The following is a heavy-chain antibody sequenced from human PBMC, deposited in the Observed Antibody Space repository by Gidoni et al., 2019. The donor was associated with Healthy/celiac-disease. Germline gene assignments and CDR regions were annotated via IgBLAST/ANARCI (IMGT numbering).Heavy chain of an antibody. D-gene: IGHD1-26*01. Sequence: QLQLQESGPGLVQPSETLSLTCTVSGGSISSSSYYWGWLRQPPGKGLEWIGSIYYSGSTYYNPSLKSRVTISVDTSKNQFSLKLSSVTAADTAVYYCAIYSGSYYVPGAFDIWGQGTMVTVSS. CDR3: AIYSGSYYVPGAFDI. J-gene: IGHJ3*02. V-gene: IGHV4-39*01. CDR2: IYYSGST. CDR1: GGSISSSSYY.